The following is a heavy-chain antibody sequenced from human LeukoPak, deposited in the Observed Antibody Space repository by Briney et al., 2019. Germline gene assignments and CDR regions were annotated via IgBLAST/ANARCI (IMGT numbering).Heavy chain of an antibody. D-gene: IGHD3-16*01. CDR3: ATYKYDYVWGNQHFDY. V-gene: IGHV4-39*07. Sequence: SETLSLTCTVSNASISSNTYYRAWIRQPPGKGLEYIGSINYRGSTYYNPSLKSRVTLSVDTSKNQFSLKLNSVTAADTAVYYCATYKYDYVWGNQHFDYWGQGTLVAVSS. J-gene: IGHJ4*02. CDR2: INYRGST. CDR1: NASISSNTYY.